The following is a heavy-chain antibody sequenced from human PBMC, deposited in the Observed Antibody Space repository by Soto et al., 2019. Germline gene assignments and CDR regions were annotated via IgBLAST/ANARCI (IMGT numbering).Heavy chain of an antibody. D-gene: IGHD1-26*01. CDR3: AHRSNIPGWELFDY. J-gene: IGHJ4*02. Sequence: QITLKESGPTLVKPTQTLTLTCTFSGFSLSTSAVGVGWIRQPPGKALEWLALIYWDDDKRYSPPLKSRLTITKDTSKNQVVLTMTNMDPVDTATYYCAHRSNIPGWELFDYSGQGTLVTVSS. CDR2: IYWDDDK. CDR1: GFSLSTSAVG. V-gene: IGHV2-5*02.